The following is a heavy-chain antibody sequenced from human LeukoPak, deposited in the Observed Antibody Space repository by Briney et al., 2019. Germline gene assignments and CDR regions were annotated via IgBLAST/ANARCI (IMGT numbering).Heavy chain of an antibody. Sequence: HTGGSLRLSCAASGFTFSSYAMNWVRQAPGKGLEWVAGISSGDRTFHAESVKGRFTISRDKSKDTLYLQMNSLRAEDTAVYYCAKGATASPYFHWFDNWGQGTQVIVSS. CDR2: ISSGDRT. CDR3: AKGATASPYFHWFDN. V-gene: IGHV3-23*01. J-gene: IGHJ4*02. D-gene: IGHD3-9*01. CDR1: GFTFSSYA.